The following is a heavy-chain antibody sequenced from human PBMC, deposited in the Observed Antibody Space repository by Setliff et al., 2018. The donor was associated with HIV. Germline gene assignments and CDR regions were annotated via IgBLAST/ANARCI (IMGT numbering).Heavy chain of an antibody. CDR1: GGSISSYY. D-gene: IGHD5-18*01. Sequence: PSETLSLTCTVSGGSISSYYWSWIRQPPGKGLEWIGYIYYSGSTNYNPSLKSRVTISVDTSKNQFSLKLSSVTAADTAVYYCARLDVDIAMAPDYWGQGMLVTVS. CDR2: IYYSGST. CDR3: ARLDVDIAMAPDY. J-gene: IGHJ4*02. V-gene: IGHV4-59*08.